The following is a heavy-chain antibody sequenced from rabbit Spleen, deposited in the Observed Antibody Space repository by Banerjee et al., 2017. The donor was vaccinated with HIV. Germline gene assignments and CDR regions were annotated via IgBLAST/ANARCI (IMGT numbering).Heavy chain of an antibody. J-gene: IGHJ4*01. CDR3: ARDLVAVIGWNFSL. Sequence: QEQLEESGGGLVKPGGTLTLTCKASGIDFSTYSYMCWVRQAPGKGLEWIACINTATAKAVYASWAKGRFTISKTSSTTVTLQMTSLTAADTATYFCARDLVAVIGWNFSLWGPGTLVTVS. D-gene: IGHD1-1*01. CDR2: INTATAKA. CDR1: GIDFSTYSY. V-gene: IGHV1S45*01.